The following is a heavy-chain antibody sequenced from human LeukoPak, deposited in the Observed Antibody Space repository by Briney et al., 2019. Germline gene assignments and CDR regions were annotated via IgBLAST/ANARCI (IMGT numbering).Heavy chain of an antibody. CDR1: GFTFSRYW. D-gene: IGHD3-10*01. Sequence: PGGSLRLSCAASGFTFSRYWMHWVRQAPGKGLVWVSRINSDGSSTSYADSVKGRFTISRDNAKNTLYLQMNSLRAKDTAVYYCARTEGITMVRGVIITQRWGQGTLVTVSS. CDR3: ARTEGITMVRGVIITQR. CDR2: INSDGSST. J-gene: IGHJ4*02. V-gene: IGHV3-74*01.